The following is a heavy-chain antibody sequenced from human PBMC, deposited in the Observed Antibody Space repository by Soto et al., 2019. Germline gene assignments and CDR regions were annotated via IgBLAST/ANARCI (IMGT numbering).Heavy chain of an antibody. D-gene: IGHD2-2*02. CDR1: GYSFTSYW. J-gene: IGHJ4*02. CDR3: ARRGYCSSTSCYILDY. CDR2: IYPGDSDT. Sequence: HGESLKISCKGSGYSFTSYWIGWVRQMPGKGLEWMGIIYPGDSDTRYSPSFQGQVTISADKSISTAYLQWSSLKASDTAMYYCARRGYCSSTSCYILDYWGQGTLVTVSS. V-gene: IGHV5-51*01.